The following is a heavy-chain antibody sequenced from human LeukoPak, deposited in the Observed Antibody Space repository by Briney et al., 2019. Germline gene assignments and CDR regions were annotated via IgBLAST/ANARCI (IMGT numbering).Heavy chain of an antibody. D-gene: IGHD6-13*01. CDR2: ISGSGGST. Sequence: GGSLRLSCAASGFTFSSYAMSWVRQAPGKGLEWVSAISGSGGSTYYADSVKGRFTISRDNSKNTLYLQMNSLRAEDTAVYYCAKDRYSSSWRGVYYMDVWGKGTTVTVSS. CDR3: AKDRYSSSWRGVYYMDV. V-gene: IGHV3-23*01. J-gene: IGHJ6*03. CDR1: GFTFSSYA.